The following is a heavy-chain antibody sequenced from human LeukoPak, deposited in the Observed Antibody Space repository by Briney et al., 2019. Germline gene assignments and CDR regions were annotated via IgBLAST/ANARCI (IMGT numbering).Heavy chain of an antibody. Sequence: PSETLSLTCTVPGGSIRSYYWSWIRQPPGKGLEWIGYIYYSGSTNYNPSLKSRVTISVDTSKNQFSLKLSSVTAADTAVYSCARWVYDSSGYDYYYMDVWGKGTTVTVSS. CDR3: ARWVYDSSGYDYYYMDV. J-gene: IGHJ6*03. CDR2: IYYSGST. D-gene: IGHD3-22*01. CDR1: GGSIRSYY. V-gene: IGHV4-59*01.